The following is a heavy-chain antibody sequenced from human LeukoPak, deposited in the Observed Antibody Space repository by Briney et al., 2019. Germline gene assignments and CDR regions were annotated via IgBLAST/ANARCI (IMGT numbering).Heavy chain of an antibody. CDR1: GGTFDNYA. D-gene: IGHD3-9*01. Sequence: SVKVSCKASGGTFDNYAISWVRQAPGQGLEWMGGIIPMFETTNYVQKFQGRVTITADESTSTAYMELSSLRFEDTAVYYCARELRYFLGRSYFYYYPMDVWGHGTTVAV. CDR2: IIPMFETT. V-gene: IGHV1-69*13. CDR3: ARELRYFLGRSYFYYYPMDV. J-gene: IGHJ6*02.